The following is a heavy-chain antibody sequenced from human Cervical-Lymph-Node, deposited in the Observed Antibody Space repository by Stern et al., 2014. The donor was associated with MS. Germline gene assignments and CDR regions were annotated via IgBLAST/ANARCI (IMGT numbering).Heavy chain of an antibody. CDR1: GFSFTIYY. CDR3: ARHVQGFDY. J-gene: IGHJ4*02. Sequence: EVQLVQSGAEVKKPGGSLKISCKLSGFSFTIYYIAWVRQMPGKGLEWMGVICPYDSDATYSPSCQGQVAISADKSITTAYLQWSSLRASDTAMYYCARHVQGFDYWGQGTLVTVSS. V-gene: IGHV5-51*01. CDR2: ICPYDSDA.